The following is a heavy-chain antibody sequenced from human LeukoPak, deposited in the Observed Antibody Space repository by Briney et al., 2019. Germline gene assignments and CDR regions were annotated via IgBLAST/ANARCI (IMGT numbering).Heavy chain of an antibody. CDR2: INPNSGGT. V-gene: IGHV1-2*02. J-gene: IGHJ1*01. D-gene: IGHD2-2*01. CDR1: GYTFTGYY. CDR3: ARRPGYCSSTSCKGYFQH. Sequence: ASVKVSCKASGYTFTGYYMHWVRQAPGQGLEWMGWINPNSGGTNYAQKFQGRVTMTRDTSISTAYMELSRLRSDDTAVYYCARRPGYCSSTSCKGYFQHWGQGTLVTVSS.